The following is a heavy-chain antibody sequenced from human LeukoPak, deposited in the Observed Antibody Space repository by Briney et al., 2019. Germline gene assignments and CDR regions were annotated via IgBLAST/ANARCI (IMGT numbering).Heavy chain of an antibody. V-gene: IGHV4-61*02. CDR1: GGSISSGNYY. D-gene: IGHD3-10*01. Sequence: PSETLSLTCSVSGGSISSGNYYWSWIRQPAGKGLEWIGRVHTGGTTNYNPSLESRVTISVDTSQNQFSLKLNSVTAADTAVYYCARDTYYYGSGIDYWGQGTLVTVSS. CDR3: ARDTYYYGSGIDY. J-gene: IGHJ4*02. CDR2: VHTGGTT.